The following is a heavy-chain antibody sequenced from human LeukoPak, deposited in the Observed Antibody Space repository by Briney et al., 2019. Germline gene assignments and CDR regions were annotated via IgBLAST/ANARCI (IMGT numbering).Heavy chain of an antibody. CDR3: ARDRFSGSYPLDY. V-gene: IGHV3-23*01. J-gene: IGHJ4*02. D-gene: IGHD1-26*01. Sequence: PGGSLRLSCAASGFTFSTFAMIWVRQPPGKGLEWVSSIFPSGGEIHYADSVRGRFTISRDNSKSTLSLQMNSLRAEDTAIYYCARDRFSGSYPLDYWGQGTLVTVSS. CDR1: GFTFSTFA. CDR2: IFPSGGEI.